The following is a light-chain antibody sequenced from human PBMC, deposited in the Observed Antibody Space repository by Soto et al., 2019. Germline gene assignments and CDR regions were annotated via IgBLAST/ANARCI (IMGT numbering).Light chain of an antibody. CDR3: QQYFLTPPWT. CDR2: WAS. V-gene: IGKV4-1*01. Sequence: DIVMTQSPDSLAVSLGERATINCKSSQSLLYSLNNKNYLTWYQMKPGQPPKLLIYWASTRVSGVPDRFSGSGSGTDCTLTINNLQAEDVAAYSCQQYFLTPPWTFGQGTTVEIK. CDR1: QSLLYSLNNKNY. J-gene: IGKJ1*01.